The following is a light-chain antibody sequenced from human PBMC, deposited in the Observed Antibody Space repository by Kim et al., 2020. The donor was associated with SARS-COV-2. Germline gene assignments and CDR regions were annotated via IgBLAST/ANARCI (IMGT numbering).Light chain of an antibody. V-gene: IGKV1-39*01. J-gene: IGKJ3*01. CDR3: QQSYSTP. Sequence: DIHMTQSPSSLSASVGDRVTITCRASQSISSYLNWYQQKPGKAPKLLIYAASSLQSGVPSRFSGSGSGTDFTLTISSLQPEDFATYYCQQSYSTPFGPGTKVDIK. CDR2: AAS. CDR1: QSISSY.